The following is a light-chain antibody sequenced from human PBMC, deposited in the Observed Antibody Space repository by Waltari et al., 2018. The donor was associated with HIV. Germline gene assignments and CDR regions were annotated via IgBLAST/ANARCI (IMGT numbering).Light chain of an antibody. J-gene: IGKJ2*02. CDR1: KSLEYTNGNTY. Sequence: VVLTQSPPPLSVTLGQPASISCKSSKSLEYTNGNTYLTWFHQQPVQSSRRLIFELSTVDSGFPDRFSGSGSGTDFTLKISRLETENVGTYYGRQGTYWPRTFGQGTK. CDR3: RQGTYWPRT. V-gene: IGKV2-30*01. CDR2: ELS.